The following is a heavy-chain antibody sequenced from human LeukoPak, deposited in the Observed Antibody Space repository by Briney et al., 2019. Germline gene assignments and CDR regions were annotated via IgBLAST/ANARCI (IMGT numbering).Heavy chain of an antibody. J-gene: IGHJ3*02. CDR2: IYPGDSDT. CDR1: GDSFTNYW. V-gene: IGHV5-51*01. Sequence: GSLMISSKGSGDSFTNYWMAWVRQMPGKGLEWMVVIYPGDSDTRYSKSFHGQVSISADKSIGTAYLQWSSLKASDAAIYCCARTGDNRPDAFDIWGQGTMVTVSS. D-gene: IGHD1-26*01. CDR3: ARTGDNRPDAFDI.